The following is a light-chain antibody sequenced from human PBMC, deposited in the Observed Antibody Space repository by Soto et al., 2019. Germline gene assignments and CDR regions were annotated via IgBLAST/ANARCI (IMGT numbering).Light chain of an antibody. J-gene: IGLJ2*01. V-gene: IGLV1-40*01. CDR1: SSSIGAGYA. CDR2: GNS. CDR3: HSYDSSLSGSVV. Sequence: QSVLTQPPSVSGAPGQRVTISCTGSSSSIGAGYAVHWYQQLPGTAPKLLIYGNSIRPSGVPDRFSGSKSGTSASLAITGLQAEDEADYYCHSYDSSLSGSVVFGGGTKVTVL.